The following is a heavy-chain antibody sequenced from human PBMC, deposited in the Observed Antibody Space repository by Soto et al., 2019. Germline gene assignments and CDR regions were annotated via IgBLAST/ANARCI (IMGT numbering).Heavy chain of an antibody. J-gene: IGHJ4*02. CDR1: GFTFSSYA. V-gene: IGHV3-30-3*01. CDR2: ISYDGSNK. CDR3: ARGPPGYFDWLLREKGFDY. Sequence: QVQLVESGGGVVQPGRSLRLSCAASGFTFSSYAMHWVRQAPGKGLEWVAVISYDGSNKYYADSVKGRFTISRDNSKNTLYLQMNSLRAEDTAVYYCARGPPGYFDWLLREKGFDYWGQGTLVTVSS. D-gene: IGHD3-9*01.